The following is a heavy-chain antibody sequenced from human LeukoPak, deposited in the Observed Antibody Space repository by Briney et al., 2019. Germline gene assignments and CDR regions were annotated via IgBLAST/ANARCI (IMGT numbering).Heavy chain of an antibody. D-gene: IGHD6-19*01. J-gene: IGHJ1*01. V-gene: IGHV1-2*02. Sequence: ASVKVSCKSSGYTFTGHYMHWVRQAPGQGLDWMGWINPNSGGTNYAQKFQGRVTMTRDTSISTAYMELSRLRSDDTALYYCARVGGYRSGRGYFQNWGQGTLVTVSS. CDR2: INPNSGGT. CDR1: GYTFTGHY. CDR3: ARVGGYRSGRGYFQN.